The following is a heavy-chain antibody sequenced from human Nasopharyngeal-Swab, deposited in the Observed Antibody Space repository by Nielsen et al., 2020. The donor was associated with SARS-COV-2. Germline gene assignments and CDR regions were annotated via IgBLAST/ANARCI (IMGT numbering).Heavy chain of an antibody. CDR2: ISPYNGNT. D-gene: IGHD6-6*01. CDR3: ARGPSGSPYYMDV. Sequence: ASVKVSCKASGYIFTSYGISWVRQAPGQGLEWMGWISPYNGNTNYAQKLQGRVTITRDTSASTAYMELSSLRSEDTAVYYCARGPSGSPYYMDVWGKGTTVTVSS. V-gene: IGHV1-18*04. J-gene: IGHJ6*03. CDR1: GYIFTSYG.